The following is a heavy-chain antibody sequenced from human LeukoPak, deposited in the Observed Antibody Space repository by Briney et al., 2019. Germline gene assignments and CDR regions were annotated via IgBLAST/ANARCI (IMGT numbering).Heavy chain of an antibody. D-gene: IGHD2-15*01. J-gene: IGHJ4*02. CDR3: ARLVGSAGYCSGGRCYKYYFDY. CDR2: INHSGST. V-gene: IGHV4-34*01. CDR1: GGSFSGYY. Sequence: SETLSLTCAVYGGSFSGYYWSWIRQPPGKGLEWIGEINHSGSTNYNPSLKSRVTISVDTSKNQFSLKLSSVTAADTAVYYCARLVGSAGYCSGGRCYKYYFDYWGQGTLVTVSS.